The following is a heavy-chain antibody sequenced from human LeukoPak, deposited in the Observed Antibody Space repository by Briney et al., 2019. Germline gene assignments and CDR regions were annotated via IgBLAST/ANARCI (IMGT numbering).Heavy chain of an antibody. CDR3: ARDNGYCSSTSCLNAFDI. CDR2: INPNSGGT. V-gene: IGHV1-2*04. Sequence: ASVKVSCKASGYTFTGYYMHWVRQAPGQGLEWMGWINPNSGGTNYAQKFQGWVTMTRDTSISTAYMELSRLRSDATAVYYCARDNGYCSSTSCLNAFDIWGQGTMVTVSS. J-gene: IGHJ3*02. CDR1: GYTFTGYY. D-gene: IGHD2-2*01.